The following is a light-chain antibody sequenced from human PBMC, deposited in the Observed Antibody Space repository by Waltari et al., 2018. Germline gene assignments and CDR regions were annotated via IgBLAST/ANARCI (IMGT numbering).Light chain of an antibody. CDR3: QSYDSSLRGSV. J-gene: IGLJ2*01. V-gene: IGLV1-40*01. Sequence: QSVLTQPPSVSGAPGQRVTISCTGSSPNFGAGFDVPWYQQTPKTAPKLLIFSTNNRRSGVPDRFSGSKSGTSASLTITGLQADDEADYYCQSYDSSLRGSVFGGGTRLTVL. CDR1: SPNFGAGFD. CDR2: STN.